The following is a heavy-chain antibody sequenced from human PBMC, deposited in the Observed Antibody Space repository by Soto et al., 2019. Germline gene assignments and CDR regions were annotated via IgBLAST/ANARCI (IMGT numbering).Heavy chain of an antibody. J-gene: IGHJ4*02. CDR1: GGSISSGGYS. D-gene: IGHD3-3*01. CDR2: IYHSGST. V-gene: IGHV4-30-2*01. Sequence: QLQLQESGSGLVKPSQTLSLTCAVSGGSISSGGYSWSWIRQPPGKGLEWIGYIYHSGSTYYNPSLKSRVTISVDRSKNQFSLKLSSVTAADTAVYYCARGAIFGVVALGYWGQGTLVTVSS. CDR3: ARGAIFGVVALGY.